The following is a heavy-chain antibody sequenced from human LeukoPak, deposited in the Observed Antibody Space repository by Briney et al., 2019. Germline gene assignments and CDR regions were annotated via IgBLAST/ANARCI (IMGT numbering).Heavy chain of an antibody. D-gene: IGHD2-2*01. J-gene: IGHJ4*02. CDR1: GYTFTSYG. CDR3: ATGHRYCSSTSCSQPLPDY. CDR2: ISAYNGNT. Sequence: VASVKVSCKASGYTFTSYGISWVRQAPGQGLEWMGWISAYNGNTNYAQKFQGRVTMTEDTSTDTAYMELSSLRSEDTAVYYCATGHRYCSSTSCSQPLPDYWGQGTLVTVSS. V-gene: IGHV1-18*01.